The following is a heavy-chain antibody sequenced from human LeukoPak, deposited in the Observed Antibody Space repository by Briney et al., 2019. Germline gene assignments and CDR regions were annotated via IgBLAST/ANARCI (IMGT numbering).Heavy chain of an antibody. D-gene: IGHD6-13*01. CDR1: GGSISSSSYY. Sequence: SETLSLTCTVSGGSISSSSYYWGWIRQPPGKGLEWIGSIYYSGSTYYNPSLKSRVTISVDTSKNQFSLKLSSVTAADTAVYYCARGRSRPRVWYYMDVWGKGTTVTVSS. CDR2: IYYSGST. V-gene: IGHV4-39*07. CDR3: ARGRSRPRVWYYMDV. J-gene: IGHJ6*03.